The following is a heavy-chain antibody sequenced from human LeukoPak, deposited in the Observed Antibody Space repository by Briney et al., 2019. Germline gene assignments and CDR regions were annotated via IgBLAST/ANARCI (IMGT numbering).Heavy chain of an antibody. D-gene: IGHD2-15*01. Sequence: GRSLRLSCAASGFTFSSYAMHWVRQAPGKGLEWVAVISYDGSNKYYADSVKGRFTISRDNSKNTLYLQMNSLRAEDTAVYYCAKDATDIVVVVAATPDYWGQGTLVTVSS. J-gene: IGHJ4*02. CDR2: ISYDGSNK. CDR1: GFTFSSYA. V-gene: IGHV3-30*04. CDR3: AKDATDIVVVVAATPDY.